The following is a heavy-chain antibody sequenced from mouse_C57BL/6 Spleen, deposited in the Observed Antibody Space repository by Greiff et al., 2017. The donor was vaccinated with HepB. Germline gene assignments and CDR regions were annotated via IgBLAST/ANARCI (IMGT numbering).Heavy chain of an antibody. J-gene: IGHJ2*01. V-gene: IGHV1-55*01. CDR3: ARSWEPDFDY. Sequence: QVQLQQPGAELVKPGASVKMSCKASGYTFTSYWINWVKQRPGQGLEWIGEIYPGNGSTNYNEKFKSKATLTVDTSSSTAYMQLSSLTSEDSAVYYCARSWEPDFDYWGQGTTLTVSS. CDR2: IYPGNGST. D-gene: IGHD4-1*01. CDR1: GYTFTSYW.